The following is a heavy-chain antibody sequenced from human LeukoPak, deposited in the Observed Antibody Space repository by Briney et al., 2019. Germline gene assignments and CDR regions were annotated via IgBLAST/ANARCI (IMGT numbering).Heavy chain of an antibody. CDR2: ISGSGDRT. D-gene: IGHD1-26*01. CDR3: AKPLGGGSYYVDP. Sequence: GGSLRLSCAASGFTFNNYAMSWFRQTPGKGLKWVSAISGSGDRTYYAESVKGRFSISRDNSKNTLYLQMNSLRAEDTAVYYCAKPLGGGSYYVDPWGQGTLVTVSS. J-gene: IGHJ5*02. V-gene: IGHV3-23*01. CDR1: GFTFNNYA.